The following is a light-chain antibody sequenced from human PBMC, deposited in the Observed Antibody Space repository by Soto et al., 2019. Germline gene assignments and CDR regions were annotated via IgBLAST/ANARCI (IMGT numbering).Light chain of an antibody. Sequence: QAVVTQPPSASGTPGQRVTISCSGSSSNIGTYSVNWYQQFPGTAPKLLIYLNNQRPSGVPDRFSGSKSGTSASLAISGLQSEDEADYYCATWDDSLNGLVFGGGTQLTVL. V-gene: IGLV1-44*01. CDR3: ATWDDSLNGLV. CDR2: LNN. CDR1: SSNIGTYS. J-gene: IGLJ2*01.